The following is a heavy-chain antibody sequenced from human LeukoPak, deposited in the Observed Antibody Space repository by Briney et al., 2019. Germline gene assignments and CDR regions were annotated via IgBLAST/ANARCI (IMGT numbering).Heavy chain of an antibody. CDR2: IYYSGST. CDR3: ARGSGSIAAAYFDY. V-gene: IGHV4-59*01. J-gene: IGHJ4*02. Sequence: PSETLSLTCTVSGGSISSYYWSWIRQPPGKGLEWIGYIYYSGSTNYNPSLKSRVTISVDTSKNQFSLKLSSVTAADTAVYYCARGSGSIAAAYFDYWGQGTLVTVSS. CDR1: GGSISSYY. D-gene: IGHD6-13*01.